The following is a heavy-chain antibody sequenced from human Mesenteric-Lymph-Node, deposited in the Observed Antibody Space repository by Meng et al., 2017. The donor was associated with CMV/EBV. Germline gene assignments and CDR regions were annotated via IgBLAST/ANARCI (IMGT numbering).Heavy chain of an antibody. Sequence: GGSLRLSCAASGFTFDDYAMHWVRQAPGKGLEWVSGISWNSGNMGYADSVKGRFTISRDNAKNSLYLQMDNLGTEDTALYYCVRDRNYGVYLGSDYWGQGTLVTV. J-gene: IGHJ4*02. V-gene: IGHV3-9*01. CDR2: ISWNSGNM. CDR3: VRDRNYGVYLGSDY. D-gene: IGHD4-17*01. CDR1: GFTFDDYA.